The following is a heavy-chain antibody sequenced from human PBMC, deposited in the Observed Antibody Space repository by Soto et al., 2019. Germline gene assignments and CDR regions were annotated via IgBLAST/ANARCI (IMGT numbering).Heavy chain of an antibody. J-gene: IGHJ6*04. V-gene: IGHV4-31*02. CDR3: ARGGIAVAGTVAWYYYGMDV. CDR2: IYYSGST. CDR1: GGSISRGGYY. D-gene: IGHD6-19*01. Sequence: PSETLSLTCTVSGGSISRGGYYWSWISQHPGKGLEWIGYIYYSGSTYYSPSLKSRVTISVDTSKNQFSLKLSSVTAADTAVYYCARGGIAVAGTVAWYYYGMDVWGEGATVTVSS.